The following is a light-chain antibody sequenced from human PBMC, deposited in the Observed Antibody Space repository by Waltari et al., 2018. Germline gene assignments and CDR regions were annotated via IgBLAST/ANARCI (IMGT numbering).Light chain of an antibody. J-gene: IGLJ1*01. CDR1: NNNVGNQG. V-gene: IGLV10-54*04. CDR3: SAWDSDLTAYV. CDR2: RNN. Sequence: QAGLTQPPSVSKGLGQTATLSCTGHNNNVGNQGAAWLQQPPGQPPKVLSYRNNYRPSGISERFSASRSGNTASLTISGLQPEDEADYYCSAWDSDLTAYVFGTGTKVTVL.